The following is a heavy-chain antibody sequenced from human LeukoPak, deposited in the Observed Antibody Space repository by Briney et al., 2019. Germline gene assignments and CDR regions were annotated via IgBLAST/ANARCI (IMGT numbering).Heavy chain of an antibody. CDR1: GFTFSGSS. D-gene: IGHD3-22*01. V-gene: IGHV3-73*01. CDR2: IRSKADNYAT. Sequence: QTGGSLRLSCAASGFTFSGSSLHWVRQASGKGLDWVGRIRSKADNYATTYAASVKGRFTISRDDSKNTAYLQMDSLKTEDTAVYYCTSRYDRSAYWGQGTLVTVSS. CDR3: TSRYDRSAY. J-gene: IGHJ4*02.